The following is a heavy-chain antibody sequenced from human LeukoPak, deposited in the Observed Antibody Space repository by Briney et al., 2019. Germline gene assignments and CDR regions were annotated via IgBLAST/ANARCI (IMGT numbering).Heavy chain of an antibody. Sequence: PGGSLRLSCAASGFTFTSYSMNWVRQAPGKGLEWVSSISSSSSYISYADSAKGRFTISRDNAKNSLYLQMNSLKTEDTAVYYCTRHEQITIFGVVPSWTDVWGKGTTVTVSS. CDR1: GFTFTSYS. D-gene: IGHD3-3*01. CDR3: TRHEQITIFGVVPSWTDV. CDR2: ISSSSSYI. V-gene: IGHV3-21*04. J-gene: IGHJ6*04.